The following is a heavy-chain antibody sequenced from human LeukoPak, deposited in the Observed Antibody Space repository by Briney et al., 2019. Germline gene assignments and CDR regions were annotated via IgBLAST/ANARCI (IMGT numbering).Heavy chain of an antibody. CDR1: GFTFSSYS. CDR3: ARANLEEYYDSSGPNFDY. D-gene: IGHD3-22*01. Sequence: GGSLRLSCAASGFTFSSYSMNWVRQAPGKGLEWVSSISSSSSYIYYADSVKGRFTISRDNAKNSLYLQMNSLRAEDTAVYYCARANLEEYYDSSGPNFDYWGQGTLVTVSS. V-gene: IGHV3-21*01. J-gene: IGHJ4*02. CDR2: ISSSSSYI.